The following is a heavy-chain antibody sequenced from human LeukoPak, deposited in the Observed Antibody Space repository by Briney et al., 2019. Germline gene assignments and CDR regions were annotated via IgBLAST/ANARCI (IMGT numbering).Heavy chain of an antibody. CDR3: AKGAGYSSGFN. V-gene: IGHV3-30*18. J-gene: IGHJ4*02. CDR2: ISYDGSNK. Sequence: GRSLRLSCAASGFTFSSYGMHWVRQAPGKGLEWVAVISYDGSNKYYADSVKGRFTISRDNSKNTLYLQMNSLRAEDTAAYYCAKGAGYSSGFNWGQGTLVTVSS. D-gene: IGHD6-25*01. CDR1: GFTFSSYG.